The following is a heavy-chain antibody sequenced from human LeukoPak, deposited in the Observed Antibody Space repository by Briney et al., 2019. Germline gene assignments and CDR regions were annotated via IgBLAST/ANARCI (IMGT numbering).Heavy chain of an antibody. CDR1: GGSISSGSDY. CDR3: ARGPLVRGVGSFDY. Sequence: PSVTLSLTCTVSGGSISSGSDYWGWIRQPPGKGLEWIGTIYYGGNTYYNPSLKSRVTIYVDTSENHFSLRLSSVTAADTGVYYCARGPLVRGVGSFDYWGLGTLVTVSS. CDR2: IYYGGNT. V-gene: IGHV4-39*02. J-gene: IGHJ4*02. D-gene: IGHD3-10*01.